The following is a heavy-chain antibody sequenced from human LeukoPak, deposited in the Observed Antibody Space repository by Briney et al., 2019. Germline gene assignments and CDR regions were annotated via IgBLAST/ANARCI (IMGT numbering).Heavy chain of an antibody. D-gene: IGHD3-10*01. CDR3: ARDTMVRGVYAFDI. Sequence: SQTLSLTCAVSGGSISSGGYSWSWIRQPPGKGLEWIGYIYYSGSTNYNPSLKSRVTISVDTSKNQFSLKLSSVTAADTAVYYCARDTMVRGVYAFDIWGQGTMVTVSS. CDR2: IYYSGST. CDR1: GGSISSGGYS. J-gene: IGHJ3*02. V-gene: IGHV4-30-4*07.